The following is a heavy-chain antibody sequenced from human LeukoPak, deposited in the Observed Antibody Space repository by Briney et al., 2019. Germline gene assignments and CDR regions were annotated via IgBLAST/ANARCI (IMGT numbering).Heavy chain of an antibody. CDR1: GGSISSYY. Sequence: PSETLSLTCTVSGGSISSYYWSWIRQPPGKGLEWIGEINHSGSTNYNPSLKSRVTISVDTSKNQLSLKLSSVTAADTAVYYCARTYYYDKRFDYWGQGTLVTVSS. CDR2: INHSGST. D-gene: IGHD3-22*01. J-gene: IGHJ4*02. V-gene: IGHV4-34*01. CDR3: ARTYYYDKRFDY.